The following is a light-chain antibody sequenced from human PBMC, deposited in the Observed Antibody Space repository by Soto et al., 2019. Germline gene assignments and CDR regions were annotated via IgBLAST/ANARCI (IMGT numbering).Light chain of an antibody. J-gene: IGLJ1*01. Sequence: QSVLTQPPSASGTPGQRVTISCSGRRSNVGTNLVNWYQQLPGTAPKLLIYARIQRPSGVPDRFSGSTSGTSASLAISGLQSEDEADYYCAVWDDGLNGYVFGTGTKVTVL. CDR1: RSNVGTNL. V-gene: IGLV1-44*01. CDR3: AVWDDGLNGYV. CDR2: ARI.